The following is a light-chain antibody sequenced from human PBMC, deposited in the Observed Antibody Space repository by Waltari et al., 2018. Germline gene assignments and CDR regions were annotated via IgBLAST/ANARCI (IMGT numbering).Light chain of an antibody. CDR2: KAS. CDR1: QGISSW. Sequence: DIQMTQSPSSLSASVGDRVTITCRASQGISSWLAWYQQKPGKAPNLLIYKASSLLSGVPSRFSGSGSGTDFTLIISSLQPDDFATYYCQQYTSAPWTFGQGTKVEIK. CDR3: QQYTSAPWT. J-gene: IGKJ1*01. V-gene: IGKV1-5*03.